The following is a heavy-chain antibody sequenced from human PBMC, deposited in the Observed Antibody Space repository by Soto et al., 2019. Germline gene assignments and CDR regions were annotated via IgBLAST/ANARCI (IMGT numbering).Heavy chain of an antibody. CDR1: GDSLSSSNYF. V-gene: IGHV4-39*01. J-gene: IGHJ4*02. Sequence: QLQLQESGPGLVKPSETLSLTCTVSGDSLSSSNYFWGWIRQPPGKGLEWIGTLYYSGSTYYNPSLKSRVTISLDTSKNQFSLKLNSVTDADTAVYYCARHGEGGTEPFDYWGQGTLVTVSS. D-gene: IGHD2-21*01. CDR3: ARHGEGGTEPFDY. CDR2: LYYSGST.